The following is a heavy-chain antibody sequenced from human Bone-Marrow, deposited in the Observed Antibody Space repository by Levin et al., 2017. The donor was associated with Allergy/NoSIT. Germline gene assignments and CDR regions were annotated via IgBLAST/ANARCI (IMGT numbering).Heavy chain of an antibody. Sequence: SETLSLTCTVSAGSISSSSYYWGWIRQPPGRGLEWIGNIYYSGSTYYNPSLKSRVTISVDTSQTQFSLKLSSVTAADTAVYYCARGLTGSGYWGRFGDPWGQGTLVTVSS. CDR1: AGSISSSSYY. V-gene: IGHV4-39*07. CDR2: IYYSGST. J-gene: IGHJ5*02. CDR3: ARGLTGSGYWGRFGDP. D-gene: IGHD3-22*01.